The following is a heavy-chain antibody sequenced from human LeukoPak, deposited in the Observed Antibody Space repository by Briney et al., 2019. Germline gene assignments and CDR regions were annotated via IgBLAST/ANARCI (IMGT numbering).Heavy chain of an antibody. Sequence: ASVKVSCKASGGTFSSYAISWVRQAPGQGLEWMGGIIPIFGTANYAQKLQGRVTITADESTSTAYMELSSLRSEDTAVYYCASPNEDYMITFGGATYYFDYWGQGTLVTVSS. V-gene: IGHV1-69*01. CDR3: ASPNEDYMITFGGATYYFDY. J-gene: IGHJ4*02. CDR1: GGTFSSYA. D-gene: IGHD3-16*01. CDR2: IIPIFGTA.